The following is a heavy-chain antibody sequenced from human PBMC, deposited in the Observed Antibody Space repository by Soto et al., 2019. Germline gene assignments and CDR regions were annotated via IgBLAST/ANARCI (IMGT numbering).Heavy chain of an antibody. V-gene: IGHV3-30*18. CDR1: GFTFSRYA. Sequence: QVQLVESGGGVVQPGRSLRLSCAASGFTFSRYAMHWVRQAPGKGLEWVAVISYDGSDKYYTDSVKGRFTISRDNSKNTLYLQVDSLRGDDTAMYYCSKHLAYYGSGTYYALDVWGQGTTVTVSS. CDR2: ISYDGSDK. J-gene: IGHJ6*02. D-gene: IGHD3-10*01. CDR3: SKHLAYYGSGTYYALDV.